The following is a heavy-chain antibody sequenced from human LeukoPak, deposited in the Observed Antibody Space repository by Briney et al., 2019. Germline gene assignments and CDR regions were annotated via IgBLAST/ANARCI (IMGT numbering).Heavy chain of an antibody. V-gene: IGHV3-23*01. J-gene: IGHJ4*02. CDR2: ISPGGDIK. CDR1: GFTFNRYG. Sequence: GGTLRLSCAASGFTFNRYGMNWVRQAPGKGLEWVSGISPGGDIKYYADSVKGRFVISRDNSKNTVYLQMNSLRVDDTARYYCAQDGAWLRFDHWGQGTLVTVSS. CDR3: AQDGAWLRFDH. D-gene: IGHD5-12*01.